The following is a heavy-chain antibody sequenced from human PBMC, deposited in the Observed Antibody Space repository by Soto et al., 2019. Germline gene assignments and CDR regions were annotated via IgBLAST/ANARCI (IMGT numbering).Heavy chain of an antibody. V-gene: IGHV3-73*02. J-gene: IGHJ1*01. CDR3: TGGYCTGGTCYSGYFQH. CDR2: IRSKANDYAT. D-gene: IGHD2-15*01. CDR1: GFTFSGST. Sequence: EVKLVQSGGGLVQPGGSLKLSCAASGFTFSGSTVHWVRQASGEGLQWVGRIRSKANDYATTYIASVKGRFTISRDDSRNTAYPQMSDLKTEDTAVYYCTGGYCTGGTCYSGYFQHWGQGALVTVFS.